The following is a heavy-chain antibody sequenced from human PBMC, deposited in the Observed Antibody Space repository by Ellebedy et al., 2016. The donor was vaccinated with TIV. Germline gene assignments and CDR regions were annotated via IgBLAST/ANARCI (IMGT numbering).Heavy chain of an antibody. CDR3: ARVRFGDTAVDY. J-gene: IGHJ4*02. Sequence: GGSLRPSCAASGFTFRSYDMHWVRQATGKGLEWVSAIGTAGDTYYPGSVKGRFTISRENAKNSLYLQMNSLRAEDTAVYYCARVRFGDTAVDYWGQGTLVTVSS. D-gene: IGHD5-18*01. CDR2: IGTAGDT. V-gene: IGHV3-13*01. CDR1: GFTFRSYD.